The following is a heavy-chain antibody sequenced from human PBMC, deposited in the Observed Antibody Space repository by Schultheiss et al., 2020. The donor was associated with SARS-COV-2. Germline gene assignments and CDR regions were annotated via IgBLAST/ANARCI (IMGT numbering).Heavy chain of an antibody. CDR2: INPNSGGT. J-gene: IGHJ4*02. CDR1: GYTFTGYY. V-gene: IGHV1-2*02. CDR3: ARVEYSGSGSWFY. D-gene: IGHD1-26*01. Sequence: ASVKVSCKASGYTFTGYYMHWVRQAPGQGLEWMGWINPNSGGTNYAQKFQGGVTMTRDTSISTAYMELSRLRSDDTAVYYCARVEYSGSGSWFYWGQGTLVTVSS.